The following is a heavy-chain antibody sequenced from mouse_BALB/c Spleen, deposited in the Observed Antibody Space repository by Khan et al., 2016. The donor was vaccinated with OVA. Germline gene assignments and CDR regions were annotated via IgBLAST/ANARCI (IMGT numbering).Heavy chain of an antibody. V-gene: IGHV14-1*02. J-gene: IGHJ3*01. CDR3: TRDGYSPWFVY. Sequence: VQLKQSGAELVRPGALVKLSCKASGFNIKDYYIHWVKQRPEQGLEWIGWIDPENGNTIYDPKFQGKATITADTPSNTAYLQLSSLTSEDTAVYYCTRDGYSPWFVYWGQGTLVTVSA. CDR2: IDPENGNT. D-gene: IGHD2-3*01. CDR1: GFNIKDYY.